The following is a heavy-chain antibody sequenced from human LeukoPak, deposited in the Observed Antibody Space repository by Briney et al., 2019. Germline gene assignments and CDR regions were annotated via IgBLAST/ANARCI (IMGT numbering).Heavy chain of an antibody. V-gene: IGHV3-30*03. CDR3: AREGQAVAGIGYFDY. CDR2: ISYDGSNK. J-gene: IGHJ4*02. Sequence: GGSLRLSCAASGFTFSSYGMHWVRQAPGKGLEWVAVISYDGSNKYYADSVKGRFTISRDNAKNSLYLQMNSLRAEDTAVYYCAREGQAVAGIGYFDYWGQGTLVTVSS. CDR1: GFTFSSYG. D-gene: IGHD6-19*01.